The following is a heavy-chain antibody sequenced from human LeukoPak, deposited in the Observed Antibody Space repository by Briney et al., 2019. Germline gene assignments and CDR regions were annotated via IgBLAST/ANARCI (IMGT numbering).Heavy chain of an antibody. J-gene: IGHJ4*02. V-gene: IGHV4-39*07. Sequence: PSETLSLTCTVSGGSISSSSYYWGWIRQPPGKGLEWIGSIYYSGSTYYNPSLKSRVTISVDTSKNQFSLKLSSVTAADTAVYYCARASPTTRFFDYWGQGTLVTVSS. CDR1: GGSISSSSYY. CDR3: ARASPTTRFFDY. CDR2: IYYSGST. D-gene: IGHD1-26*01.